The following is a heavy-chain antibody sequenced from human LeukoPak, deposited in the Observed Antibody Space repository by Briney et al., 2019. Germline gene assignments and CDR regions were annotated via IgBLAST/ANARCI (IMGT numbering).Heavy chain of an antibody. CDR3: ASVTQAVAANY. Sequence: GGSLRLSCAASGFIFSNFGMNWVRQAPGKGLQWLSYISTTSSTIYYADSVKGRFTISRDNAKNSLYLQMNSLRAEDTAVYYCASVTQAVAANYWGQGTLVTVSS. D-gene: IGHD6-19*01. CDR2: ISTTSSTI. J-gene: IGHJ4*02. V-gene: IGHV3-48*01. CDR1: GFIFSNFG.